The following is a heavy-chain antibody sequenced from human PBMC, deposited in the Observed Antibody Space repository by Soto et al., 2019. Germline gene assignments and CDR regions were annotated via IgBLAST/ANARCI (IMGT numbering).Heavy chain of an antibody. V-gene: IGHV3-15*07. CDR3: TNSSGYNYGPVAY. Sequence: GGSLRLSCAASGFTFSNAWMNWVRQAPGKGLEWVGRIKSKTDGGTTDYAAPVKGRFTISRDDSKNTLYLQMNSLKTEDTAVYYCTNSSGYNYGPVAYWGQGTLVTVSS. CDR1: GFTFSNAW. D-gene: IGHD5-18*01. J-gene: IGHJ4*02. CDR2: IKSKTDGGTT.